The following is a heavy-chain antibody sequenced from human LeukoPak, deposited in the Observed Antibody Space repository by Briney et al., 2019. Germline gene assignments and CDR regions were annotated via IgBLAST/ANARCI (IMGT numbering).Heavy chain of an antibody. V-gene: IGHV3-30*02. CDR3: ARGGYCSSTSCYWGTVFGVGYFAY. CDR2: IRYDGSNK. Sequence: GGSLRLSCAASGFTFSSYGMHWVRQAPGKGLEWVAFIRYDGSNKYYADSVKGRFTISRDNSKNTLYLQMNGLRAEDTAVYYCARGGYCSSTSCYWGTVFGVGYFAYWGQGTLVTVSS. CDR1: GFTFSSYG. D-gene: IGHD2-2*01. J-gene: IGHJ4*02.